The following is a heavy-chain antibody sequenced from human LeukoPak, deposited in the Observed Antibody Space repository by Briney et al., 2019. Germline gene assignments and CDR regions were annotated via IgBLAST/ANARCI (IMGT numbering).Heavy chain of an antibody. CDR3: AREPPGGGFDY. CDR2: VYSGGNT. D-gene: IGHD3-16*01. J-gene: IGHJ4*02. Sequence: GGSLRLSCAASGFTFSSYALSWVRQAPGKGLEWVSVVYSGGNTYYADSVKGRFTVSRDNSKNTLYLQMNSLRAEDTAVYYCAREPPGGGFDYWGQGTLVTVSS. CDR1: GFTFSSYA. V-gene: IGHV3-66*01.